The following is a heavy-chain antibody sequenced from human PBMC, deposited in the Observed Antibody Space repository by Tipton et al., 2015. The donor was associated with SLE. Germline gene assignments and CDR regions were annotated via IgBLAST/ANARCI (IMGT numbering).Heavy chain of an antibody. CDR3: AGSLLALSLDAFEV. Sequence: GLVKPSDTLSLTCSVPGDFIGRSFWSWIRQPPGKGLEWIGYIYTGGRTDYNPSLTSRVTISVDKSQKQVSLSLRSVTAADTAIYYCAGSLLALSLDAFEVWGQGAMVTVSA. D-gene: IGHD3-10*01. CDR1: GDFIGRSF. J-gene: IGHJ3*01. V-gene: IGHV4-4*08. CDR2: IYTGGRT.